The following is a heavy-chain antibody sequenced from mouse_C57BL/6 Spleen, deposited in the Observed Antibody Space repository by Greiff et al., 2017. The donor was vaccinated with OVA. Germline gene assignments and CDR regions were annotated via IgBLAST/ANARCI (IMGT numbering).Heavy chain of an antibody. CDR2: IDPSDSYT. D-gene: IGHD1-1*01. Sequence: VQLQQPGAELVKPGASVKLSCKASGYTFTSYWMQWVKQRPGQGLEWIGEIDPSDSYTNYNQKFKGKATLTVDTSSSTAYMQLSSLTSEDSAVYYCARFTTVVEAYAMDYWGQGTSVTVSS. CDR1: GYTFTSYW. J-gene: IGHJ4*01. CDR3: ARFTTVVEAYAMDY. V-gene: IGHV1-50*01.